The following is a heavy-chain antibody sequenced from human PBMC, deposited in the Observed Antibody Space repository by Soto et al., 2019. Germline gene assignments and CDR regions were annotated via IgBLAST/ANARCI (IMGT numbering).Heavy chain of an antibody. D-gene: IGHD3-22*01. CDR3: ANDDNYCDGSVCYDVFDV. Sequence: EVQLVESGGGLVQPGGSLRLSCVASGFTFSNYWMAWVRQAPGKGLEWVANIKRDGSVKNLAESVGGRFTISRDNAENSLYLHMNSLRGEDTAVYYCANDDNYCDGSVCYDVFDVWGQGTMVAVSS. V-gene: IGHV3-7*05. J-gene: IGHJ3*01. CDR2: IKRDGSVK. CDR1: GFTFSNYW.